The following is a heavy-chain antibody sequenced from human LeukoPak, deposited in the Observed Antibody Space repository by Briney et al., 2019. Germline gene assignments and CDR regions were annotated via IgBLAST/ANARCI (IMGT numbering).Heavy chain of an antibody. CDR1: GFTFSSYE. J-gene: IGHJ3*02. Sequence: GGSLRLSCAASGFTFSSYEMNWVRQAPGKGLEWVSYISSSSSTIYYADSVKGRFTISRDNAKNSLYLQMNSLRAEDTAVYYCARDRVLRYFDWLPVDAFDIWGQGTMVTVSS. D-gene: IGHD3-9*01. V-gene: IGHV3-48*01. CDR2: ISSSSSTI. CDR3: ARDRVLRYFDWLPVDAFDI.